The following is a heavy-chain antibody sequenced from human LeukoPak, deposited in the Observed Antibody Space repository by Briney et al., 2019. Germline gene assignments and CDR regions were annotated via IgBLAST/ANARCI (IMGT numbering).Heavy chain of an antibody. D-gene: IGHD1-26*01. CDR2: ISGSGGST. CDR1: GFTFSSYG. V-gene: IGHV3-23*01. J-gene: IGHJ3*02. Sequence: GGSLRLSCAASGFTFSSYGMSWVRQAPGKGLEWVSAISGSGGSTYYADSVKGRLTISRDNSKNTLYLQMNSLRAEDTAVYYCATDPHWDNAFDIWGQGTMVTISS. CDR3: ATDPHWDNAFDI.